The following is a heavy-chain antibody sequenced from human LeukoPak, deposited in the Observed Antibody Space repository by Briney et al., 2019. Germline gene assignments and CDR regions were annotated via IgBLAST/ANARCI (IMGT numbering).Heavy chain of an antibody. Sequence: GGSLRLSCAASGFTFSSYAMSWVRQAPGKGLEWVSAISGSGGSTYYADSVKGRFTISRDNSKNTLYLQMNSLRAEDTAVYYCAKYRARITMVQGAIFDPWGQGTLVTVSS. J-gene: IGHJ5*02. CDR2: ISGSGGST. V-gene: IGHV3-23*01. CDR3: AKYRARITMVQGAIFDP. D-gene: IGHD3-10*01. CDR1: GFTFSSYA.